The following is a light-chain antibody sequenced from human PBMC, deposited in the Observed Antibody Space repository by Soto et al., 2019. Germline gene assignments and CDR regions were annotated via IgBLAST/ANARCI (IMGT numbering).Light chain of an antibody. V-gene: IGKV1-39*01. Sequence: DIHMAQSPPSVSASVGDTVIITCRASQNVRSYLNWYQQKPGKAPKLLIYESSNLESGVPSTFSGDGFGTDFTLTISSLHPDDFATYYCQQSFFAPPTFGRGTKVDIK. CDR1: QNVRSY. CDR3: QQSFFAPPT. CDR2: ESS. J-gene: IGKJ1*01.